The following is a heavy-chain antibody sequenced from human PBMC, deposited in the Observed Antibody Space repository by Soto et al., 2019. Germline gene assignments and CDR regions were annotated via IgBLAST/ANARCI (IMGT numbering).Heavy chain of an antibody. CDR3: ARQARDRSSCPD. Sequence: GASLTISCKGSGYSFTSWRIGWVRQMPWKGLEWMGIIYPSDSDTRYSPSFQGQVTISADKSISTAHLQWSSLKASDTAMYYCARQARDRSSCPDWGQGNLVTVSS. V-gene: IGHV5-51*01. D-gene: IGHD2-15*01. J-gene: IGHJ4*02. CDR1: GYSFTSWR. CDR2: IYPSDSDT.